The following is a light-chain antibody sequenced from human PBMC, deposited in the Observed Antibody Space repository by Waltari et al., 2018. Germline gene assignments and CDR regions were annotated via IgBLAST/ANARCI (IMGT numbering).Light chain of an antibody. CDR3: QQADSFPHT. J-gene: IGKJ2*01. V-gene: IGKV1-12*01. CDR1: QGISSW. Sequence: DIQMTQSPSSVSASVGDRVTITCRASQGISSWLACYQKKPGKAPKLLIYGASTLLSGVPSRFSGSGSGTDFTLTISNLQPEDFATYFCQQADSFPHTFGQGTKVEI. CDR2: GAS.